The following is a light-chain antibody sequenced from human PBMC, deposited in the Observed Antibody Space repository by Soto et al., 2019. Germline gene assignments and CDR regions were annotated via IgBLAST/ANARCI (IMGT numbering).Light chain of an antibody. CDR3: AAWDDTLNGWV. CDR1: SSTIGSNI. V-gene: IGLV1-44*01. CDR2: SNN. J-gene: IGLJ3*02. Sequence: QSVLTQPPSASGTPGQGVTISCSGSSSTIGSNIVIWYQQLPGTAPKLLIYSNNQRPSGVPDRFSGSKSGTSASLAISGLQSEDEADYYFAAWDDTLNGWVFGGGTKLTVL.